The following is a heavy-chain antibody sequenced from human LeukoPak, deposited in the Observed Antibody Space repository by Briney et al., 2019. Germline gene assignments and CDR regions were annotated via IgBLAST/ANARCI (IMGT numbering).Heavy chain of an antibody. Sequence: PGRSLRLSCAASGFTFSSYGMHWVRQAPGKGLEWVAVISYDGSNKYYADSVKGRFTISRDNSKNTLYLQMNSLRAEDTAVYYCAKDGYCSSTSCYPDEDYYYGMDVWGQGTTVTVSS. D-gene: IGHD2-2*03. CDR1: GFTFSSYG. J-gene: IGHJ6*02. CDR2: ISYDGSNK. V-gene: IGHV3-30*18. CDR3: AKDGYCSSTSCYPDEDYYYGMDV.